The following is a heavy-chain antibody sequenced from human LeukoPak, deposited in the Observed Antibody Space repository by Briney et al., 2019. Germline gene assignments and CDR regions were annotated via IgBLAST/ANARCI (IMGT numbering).Heavy chain of an antibody. CDR1: GFTFSNHD. V-gene: IGHV3-13*01. Sequence: HPGGSLRLSCVASGFTFSNHDMHWVRQATGKGLEWVSAIGTAGKTYYADSVKGRFTISRENAKNSLYLQLNSLRAGDTAVYYCAREGFGEFADIWGQGTMVTVSS. CDR2: IGTAGKT. J-gene: IGHJ3*02. D-gene: IGHD3-10*01. CDR3: AREGFGEFADI.